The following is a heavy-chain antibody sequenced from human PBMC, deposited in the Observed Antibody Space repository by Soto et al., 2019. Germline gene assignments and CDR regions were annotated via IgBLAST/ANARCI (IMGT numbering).Heavy chain of an antibody. CDR2: VSGSRGSK. V-gene: IGHV3-23*01. CDR1: GFTFSSYA. J-gene: IGHJ5*02. CDR3: AQGWCSRATCYCLKT. Sequence: EVQLLESGGGLVQPGGSLRLSCAASGFTFSSYAMSWVRQAPGKGLEWVSSVSGSRGSKSYAYSVKGRFTISRDNSKSTQYLQKSRVRAEDTAVYFCAQGWCSRATCYCLKTWGQGTLFTAS. D-gene: IGHD2-2*01.